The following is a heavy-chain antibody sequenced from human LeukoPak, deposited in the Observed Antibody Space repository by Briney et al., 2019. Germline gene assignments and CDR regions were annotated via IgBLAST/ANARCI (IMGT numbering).Heavy chain of an antibody. D-gene: IGHD6-19*01. CDR2: ISAYNGHT. V-gene: IGHV1-18*01. CDR1: GYTFNSYG. Sequence: ASVKVSCKASGYTFNSYGISWVRQAPGQGLEWMGWISAYNGHTNYAQKFQGRVTMTTDTSTSTAYMDLRSLRSDDTAVYYCARGPRIAEVGPRIRRAEYFQNWGQGTPVTVSS. CDR3: ARGPRIAEVGPRIRRAEYFQN. J-gene: IGHJ1*01.